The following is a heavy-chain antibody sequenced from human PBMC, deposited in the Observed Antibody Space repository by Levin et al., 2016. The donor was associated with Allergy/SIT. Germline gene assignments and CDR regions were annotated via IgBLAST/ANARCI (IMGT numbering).Heavy chain of an antibody. D-gene: IGHD6-13*01. V-gene: IGHV4-59*01. J-gene: IGHJ2*01. CDR3: ARDQGVGSSSWYGFWYFDL. Sequence: SETLSLTCTVSGGSISSYYWSWIRQPPGKGLEWIGYIYYSGSTNYNPSLKSRVTISVDTSKNQFSLKLSSVTAADTAVYYCARDQGVGSSSWYGFWYFDLWGRGTLVTVSS. CDR2: IYYSGST. CDR1: GGSISSYY.